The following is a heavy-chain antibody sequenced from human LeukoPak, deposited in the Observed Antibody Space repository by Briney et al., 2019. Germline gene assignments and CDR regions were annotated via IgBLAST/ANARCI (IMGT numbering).Heavy chain of an antibody. V-gene: IGHV3-23*01. CDR3: VKPSFFGRGGDV. D-gene: IGHD3-3*01. CDR2: ISGSGGST. J-gene: IGHJ6*04. Sequence: GGSLRLSCAASGFTFSSYAMSWVRQAPGKGLEWVSAISGSGGSTYYADSVKGRFTISRDNSKNTLYLQMNSLRAEDTAVYYWVKPSFFGRGGDVWGKGTTVTVSS. CDR1: GFTFSSYA.